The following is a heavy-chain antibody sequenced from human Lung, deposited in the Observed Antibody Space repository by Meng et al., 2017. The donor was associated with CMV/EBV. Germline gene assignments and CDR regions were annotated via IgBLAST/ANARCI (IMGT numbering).Heavy chain of an antibody. CDR3: AKDHIVVVSAATYYYGMDV. V-gene: IGHV3-30*02. CDR1: GFTFSSYG. CDR2: IRYDGSTK. D-gene: IGHD2-2*01. Sequence: GESXKISCAASGFTFSSYGMHWVRQAPGKGLEWVAFIRYDGSTKYYADSVKGRFTISRDYSKNTLYLQMNSLRAEDTAVYYCAKDHIVVVSAATYYYGMDVWGQGTTVTVSS. J-gene: IGHJ6*02.